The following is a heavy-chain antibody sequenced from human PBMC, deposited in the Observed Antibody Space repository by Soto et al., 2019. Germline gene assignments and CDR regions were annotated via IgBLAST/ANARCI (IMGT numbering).Heavy chain of an antibody. CDR3: ARGGGIVVVTAPYDP. J-gene: IGHJ5*02. CDR2: INPSGGYT. Sequence: QVQLVQSGAEVKKPGASVKVSCKASGYTFTSYYMNWVRQAPGQGLEWLGIINPSGGYTTYAQRFLGRVTXTXXXSXXTVHMELGSLTSEDTAVYYCARGGGIVVVTAPYDPWGQGTLVTVSS. D-gene: IGHD2-21*02. V-gene: IGHV1-46*03. CDR1: GYTFTSYY.